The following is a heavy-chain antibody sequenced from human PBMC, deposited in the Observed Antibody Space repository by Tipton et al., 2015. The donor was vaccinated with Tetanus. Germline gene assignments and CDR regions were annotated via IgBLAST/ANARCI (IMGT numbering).Heavy chain of an antibody. CDR2: IDGAASS. V-gene: IGHV4-59*01. CDR1: GDSINAFY. J-gene: IGHJ4*02. D-gene: IGHD3-10*01. CDR3: ARERGSGSYPLDY. Sequence: TLFLTCSVSGDSINAFYWTWLRQPPGKSLEWIGNIDGAASSTYNPTFKNRVTIFRDLSKNQFSLRLTSVTAADTAIYYCARERGSGSYPLDYWGRGTLVTVSA.